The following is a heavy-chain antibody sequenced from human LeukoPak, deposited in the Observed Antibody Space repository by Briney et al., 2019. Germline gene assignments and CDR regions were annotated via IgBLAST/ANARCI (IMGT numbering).Heavy chain of an antibody. CDR2: INPNSGGT. CDR1: GYTFTGYY. CDR3: ARFYDSSGYHNN. J-gene: IGHJ4*02. Sequence: ASVKVSCKASGYTFTGYYMHWVRQAPGQGLEWMGRINPNSGGTNYAQKFQGRVTMTRDTSINTAYMELSRLRSDDTAVYYCARFYDSSGYHNNWGQGTLVTVSS. V-gene: IGHV1-2*06. D-gene: IGHD3-22*01.